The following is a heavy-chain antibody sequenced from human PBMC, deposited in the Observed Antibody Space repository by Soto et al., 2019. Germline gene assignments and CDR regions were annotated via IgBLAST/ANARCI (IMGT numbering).Heavy chain of an antibody. CDR1: GFKFSTYG. D-gene: IGHD3-16*01. V-gene: IGHV3-30*18. J-gene: IGHJ6*02. CDR2: ISYDGNNK. CDR3: AKGIGGNGMGVQDSSFGLGD. Sequence: QVQLVESGGGVVQPGRSLRLSCGASGFKFSTYGMHWVRQAPGKGLEWVAVISYDGNNKDYADSVKGRFTISRDNSKNKSHLRRISRRAEVKVEYYCAKGIGGNGMGVQDSSFGLGDGGQGSRVCVSS.